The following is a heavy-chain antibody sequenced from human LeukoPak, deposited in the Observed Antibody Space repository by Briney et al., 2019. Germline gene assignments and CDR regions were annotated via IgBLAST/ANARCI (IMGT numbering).Heavy chain of an antibody. CDR1: GGSISSSSYY. D-gene: IGHD2-21*02. Sequence: NPSETLSLTCTVSGGSISSSSYYWGWIRQPPGKGLEWIGSIYYSVSTYYNPSLKSRVTISVDTSKNQFSLKLSSVTAADTAVYYCARHVIVATPFGVNFLAYCGGDCYSGWFDPWGQGTLVTVSS. J-gene: IGHJ5*02. CDR3: ARHVIVATPFGVNFLAYCGGDCYSGWFDP. CDR2: IYYSVST. V-gene: IGHV4-39*01.